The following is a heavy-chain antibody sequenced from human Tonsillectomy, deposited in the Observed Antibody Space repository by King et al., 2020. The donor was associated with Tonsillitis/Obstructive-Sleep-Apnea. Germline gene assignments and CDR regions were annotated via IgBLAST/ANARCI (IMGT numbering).Heavy chain of an antibody. CDR2: ISAYNGHT. CDR3: ARDSMSHYYDSSAYYTFDY. J-gene: IGHJ4*02. Sequence: QLVQSGAEVKKPGASVKVSCKASSYTFTNYGISWVLQAPGQGLEWMGWISAYNGHTNSAQKLQGRVTMTTDTSTSTAFMELRSLRSDDTAVYYCARDSMSHYYDSSAYYTFDYWGQGTLVTVSS. CDR1: SYTFTNYG. V-gene: IGHV1-18*01. D-gene: IGHD3-22*01.